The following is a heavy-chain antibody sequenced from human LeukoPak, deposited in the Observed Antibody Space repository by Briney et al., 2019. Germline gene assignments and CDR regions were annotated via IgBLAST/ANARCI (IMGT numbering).Heavy chain of an antibody. D-gene: IGHD4/OR15-4a*01. CDR1: GYSISSGYY. CDR3: ARGGLTDHFDY. J-gene: IGHJ4*02. Sequence: SETLSLTCAVSGYSISSGYYWGWLRQPPGEGLEWSGSLYHTGNTYYNPSLKSRLTISVDTPKNQFSLKLSSVTAADTAVYYCARGGLTDHFDYWGQGTLVTVPS. CDR2: LYHTGNT. V-gene: IGHV4-38-2*01.